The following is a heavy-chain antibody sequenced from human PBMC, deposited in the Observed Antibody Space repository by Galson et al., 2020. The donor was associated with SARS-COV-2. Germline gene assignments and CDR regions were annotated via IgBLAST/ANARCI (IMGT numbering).Heavy chain of an antibody. Sequence: GGSLRLSCAASGFTFGNYWMHWVCQVPGKGLVCVSRINTGGSRTNYADSVKGRFTISRDNAKNTLYLQMNSMRAEDTAVYFCARDRHAYCSGDNCYSSAFDYWGQGTLVTVSS. CDR2: INTGGSRT. CDR3: ARDRHAYCSGDNCYSSAFDY. CDR1: GFTFGNYW. J-gene: IGHJ4*02. V-gene: IGHV3-74*01. D-gene: IGHD2-15*01.